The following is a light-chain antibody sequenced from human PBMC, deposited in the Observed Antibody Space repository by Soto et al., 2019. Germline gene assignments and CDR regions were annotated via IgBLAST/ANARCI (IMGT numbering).Light chain of an antibody. CDR2: DAS. J-gene: IGKJ4*01. CDR1: QSISSW. CDR3: QQYNSYPT. Sequence: DIPMTQSPSTLSASVGDRVTITCRASQSISSWLAWYQQKPGKAPKLLIYDASSLESGVPSRFSGSRSGTEFTLTISSLQPDDFATYYCQQYNSYPTFGGGTKVEIK. V-gene: IGKV1-5*01.